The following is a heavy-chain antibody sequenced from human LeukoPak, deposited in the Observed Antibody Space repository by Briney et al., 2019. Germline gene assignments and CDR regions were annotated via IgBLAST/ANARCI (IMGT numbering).Heavy chain of an antibody. D-gene: IGHD6-6*01. CDR1: GFTFGDYA. J-gene: IGHJ6*02. Sequence: QSGGSLRRSCTASGFTFGDYAMSWFRQAPGKGLEWVGFIRSKAYGGTTEYAASVKGRFTISRDDSKSIAYLQMNSLKTEDTAVYYCTRDGGSSSTHYYYYGMDVWGQGTTVTVSS. CDR2: IRSKAYGGTT. V-gene: IGHV3-49*03. CDR3: TRDGGSSSTHYYYYGMDV.